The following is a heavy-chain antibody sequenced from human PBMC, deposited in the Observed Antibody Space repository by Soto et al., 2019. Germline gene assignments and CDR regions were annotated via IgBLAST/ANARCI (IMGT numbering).Heavy chain of an antibody. V-gene: IGHV1-69*13. CDR3: ARSRLTPLYYFDY. CDR1: GGTFSSYA. Sequence: GASVKVSCKASGGTFSSYAISWVRQAPGQGLEWMGGIIPIFGTANYAQKFQGRVTITADESTSTAYMELRSLRSDDTAVYYCARSRLTPLYYFDYWGQGTLVTVSS. J-gene: IGHJ4*02. D-gene: IGHD2-21*01. CDR2: IIPIFGTA.